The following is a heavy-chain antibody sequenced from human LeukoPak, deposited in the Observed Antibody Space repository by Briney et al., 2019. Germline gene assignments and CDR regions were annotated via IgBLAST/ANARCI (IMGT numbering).Heavy chain of an antibody. D-gene: IGHD3-22*01. Sequence: PGGSLRLSCAASGFTFSSYEMNWVRQAPGKGLEWVSYISSSGSTIYYADSVKGRFTISRDNAKNSLYLQMNSLKTEDTAVYYCAGPYDSSGHAFDYWGRGTLVTVSS. CDR2: ISSSGSTI. CDR1: GFTFSSYE. CDR3: AGPYDSSGHAFDY. V-gene: IGHV3-48*03. J-gene: IGHJ4*02.